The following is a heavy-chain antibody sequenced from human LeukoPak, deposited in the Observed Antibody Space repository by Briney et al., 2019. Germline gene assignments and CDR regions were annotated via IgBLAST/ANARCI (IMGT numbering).Heavy chain of an antibody. J-gene: IGHJ5*02. D-gene: IGHD6-13*01. CDR1: GFPFSNYG. Sequence: GGSLRLSCAASGFPFSNYGMNWVRQAPGRGLEWVSSISSSSSYMDYADSVKGRFTISRDNAKSSLYLQMNSLRVEDTAVYYCASLITAGGLSWFDPWGQGTLVTVSS. CDR2: ISSSSSYM. CDR3: ASLITAGGLSWFDP. V-gene: IGHV3-21*01.